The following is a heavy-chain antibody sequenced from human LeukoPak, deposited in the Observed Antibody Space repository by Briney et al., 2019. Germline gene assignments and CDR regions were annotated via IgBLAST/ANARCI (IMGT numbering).Heavy chain of an antibody. J-gene: IGHJ6*03. CDR1: GFTFSSYS. Sequence: PGGSLRLSCAASGFTFSSYSMNWVRQAPGKGLEWVSSISSSSSYIYYADSVKGRFTISRDNAKNSLYLQMNSLRAEDTAVYYCARDSPPETSSSWPRDGYYYYYMDVWGKGTTVTVSS. D-gene: IGHD6-13*01. CDR3: ARDSPPETSSSWPRDGYYYYYMDV. V-gene: IGHV3-21*01. CDR2: ISSSSSYI.